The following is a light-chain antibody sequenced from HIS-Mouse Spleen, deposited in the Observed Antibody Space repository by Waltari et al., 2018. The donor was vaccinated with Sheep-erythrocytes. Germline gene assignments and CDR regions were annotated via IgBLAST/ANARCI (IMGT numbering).Light chain of an antibody. CDR2: EVS. Sequence: QSALTQSPSASGSPGQSVTISCTGTSSDVGGYNYVSWYQQHPGKAPKLMLYEVSKRPSGVPDRVSGSKSGNTASLTVAGLQAEEEADYYCSSYAGSNNWVFGGGTKLTVL. CDR3: SSYAGSNNWV. V-gene: IGLV2-8*01. J-gene: IGLJ3*02. CDR1: SSDVGGYNY.